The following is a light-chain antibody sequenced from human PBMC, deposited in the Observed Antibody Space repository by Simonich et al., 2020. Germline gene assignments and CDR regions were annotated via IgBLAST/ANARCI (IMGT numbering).Light chain of an antibody. CDR2: DVS. CDR3: SSYTSSSTWV. Sequence: QSALTQPASVSGSPGQSITISCPGTSSDVGGYNYVSWYQQHPGKAPKLMIYDVSKRPAGVANRFSGSKSGNTASLTISGLQAEDEADYYGSSYTSSSTWVFGGGTKLTVL. V-gene: IGLV2-14*01. J-gene: IGLJ3*02. CDR1: SSDVGGYNY.